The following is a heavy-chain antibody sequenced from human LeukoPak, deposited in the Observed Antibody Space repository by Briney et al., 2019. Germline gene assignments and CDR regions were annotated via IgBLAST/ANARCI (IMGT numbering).Heavy chain of an antibody. CDR1: GFTFSAYW. D-gene: IGHD6-19*01. CDR2: IRYDGSNK. V-gene: IGHV3-30*02. CDR3: AKEGYSSGWWDY. J-gene: IGHJ4*02. Sequence: PGGSLRLSCAASGFTFSAYWMTWVRQAPGKGLEWVAFIRYDGSNKYYADSVKGRFTISRDNSKNTLYLQMNSLRAEDTAVYYCAKEGYSSGWWDYWGQGTLVTVSS.